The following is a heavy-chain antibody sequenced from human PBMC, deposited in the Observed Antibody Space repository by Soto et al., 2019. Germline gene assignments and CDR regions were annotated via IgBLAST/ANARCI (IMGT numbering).Heavy chain of an antibody. J-gene: IGHJ6*02. CDR2: ISGSGGST. V-gene: IGHV3-23*01. D-gene: IGHD3-10*01. Sequence: GGSLRLSCAASGFTFSSYAMSWVRQAPGKGLEWVSVISGSGGSTYYADSVKGRFTISRDNSKNTLYLQMNSLRAEDTAVYYCAKLLNPGSGSYYEPYYYYGLDVWGQGTTVTVSS. CDR3: AKLLNPGSGSYYEPYYYYGLDV. CDR1: GFTFSSYA.